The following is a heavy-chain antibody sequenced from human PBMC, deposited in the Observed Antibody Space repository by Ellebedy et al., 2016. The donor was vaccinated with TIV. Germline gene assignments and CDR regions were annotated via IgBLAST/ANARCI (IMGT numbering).Heavy chain of an antibody. Sequence: ASVKVSCKASGYTFTGYYMHWVRQAPGQGLEWMGGIIPIFGTANYAQKFQGRVTITADESTSTAYMELSRLRSDDTAVYYCARAHCSSTSCYHYMIDFQHWGQGTLVTVSS. V-gene: IGHV1-69*13. CDR3: ARAHCSSTSCYHYMIDFQH. D-gene: IGHD2-2*01. CDR1: GYTFTGYY. J-gene: IGHJ1*01. CDR2: IIPIFGTA.